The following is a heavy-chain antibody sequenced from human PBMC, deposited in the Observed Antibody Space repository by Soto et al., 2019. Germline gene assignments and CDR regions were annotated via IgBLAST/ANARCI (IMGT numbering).Heavy chain of an antibody. CDR3: ARDQGSDSSSWYPMDYYYYYGMDV. CDR1: GGTFSSYA. J-gene: IGHJ6*02. CDR2: IIPIFGTA. D-gene: IGHD6-13*01. Sequence: QVQLVQSGAEVKKPGSSVKVSCKASGGTFSSYAISWVRQAPGRGLEWMGGIIPIFGTANYAQKFQGRVTITADESTSTAYMELSSLRSEDTAVYYCARDQGSDSSSWYPMDYYYYYGMDVWGQGTTVTVSS. V-gene: IGHV1-69*01.